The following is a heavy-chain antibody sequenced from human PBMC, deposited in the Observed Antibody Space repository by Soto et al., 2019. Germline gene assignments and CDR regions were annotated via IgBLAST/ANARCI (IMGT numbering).Heavy chain of an antibody. V-gene: IGHV4-59*08. Sequence: SETLSLTCTVSGGSISSYYWSWIRQPAGKGLEWIGYIYYSGSTNYNPSLKSRVTISVDTSKNQFSLKLSSVTAADTAVYYCARHERYCSSTSCLYYYYYMDVWGKGTTVTVSS. CDR3: ARHERYCSSTSCLYYYYYMDV. D-gene: IGHD2-2*01. CDR1: GGSISSYY. J-gene: IGHJ6*03. CDR2: IYYSGST.